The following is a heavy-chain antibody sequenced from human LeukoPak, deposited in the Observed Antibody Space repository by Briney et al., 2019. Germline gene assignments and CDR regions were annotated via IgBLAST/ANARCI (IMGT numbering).Heavy chain of an antibody. V-gene: IGHV4-34*01. J-gene: IGHJ5*02. CDR1: GGSFSGYY. D-gene: IGHD6-13*01. CDR2: INHSGST. Sequence: PSETLSLTCAVYGGSFSGYYWSWIRQPPGKGLEWIGEINHSGSTNYNPSLKSRVTIPVDTSKNQFSLKLSSVTAADTGVYYCARGSSSSWYPFSNWFDPWRQGTVVTVSS. CDR3: ARGSSSSWYPFSNWFDP.